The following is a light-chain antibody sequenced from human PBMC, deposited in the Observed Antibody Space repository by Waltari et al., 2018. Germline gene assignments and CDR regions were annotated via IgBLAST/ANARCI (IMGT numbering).Light chain of an antibody. CDR2: GAS. Sequence: EIVLTQSPGTLSLSPGESATLSCRTSQSVTRAFACSQQKPGQAPRLLIYGASNRATGSPDRFSGSGSGTDFSLTISSLEPEDCAVYYCQHYLRLPVTFGQGTKVEVK. CDR1: QSVTRAF. V-gene: IGKV3-20*01. CDR3: QHYLRLPVT. J-gene: IGKJ1*01.